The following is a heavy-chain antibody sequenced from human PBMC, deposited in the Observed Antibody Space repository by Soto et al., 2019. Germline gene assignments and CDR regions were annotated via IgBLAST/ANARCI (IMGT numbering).Heavy chain of an antibody. CDR3: ARSQGSSTSLEIYYYYYYGMDV. CDR1: GGTFSSYA. CDR2: IIPISGTA. Sequence: QVQLVQSGAEVKKPGSSVKVSCKASGGTFSSYAISWVRQAPGQGLEWMGGIIPISGTANYAQKFQGRVTITADESPSTAYMELSSLRSEDTAVYSCARSQGSSTSLEIYYYYYYGMDVWGQGPTVTVSS. V-gene: IGHV1-69*01. J-gene: IGHJ6*02. D-gene: IGHD2-2*01.